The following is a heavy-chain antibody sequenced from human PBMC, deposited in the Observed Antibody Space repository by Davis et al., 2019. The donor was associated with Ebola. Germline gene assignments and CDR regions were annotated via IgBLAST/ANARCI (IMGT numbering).Heavy chain of an antibody. CDR3: VKGSGYFFHY. J-gene: IGHJ4*02. Sequence: PGGSLRLSCAASGFIFSDNWMNWVRQAPGKGLEWVAIIKKDGSEKHYADSVKGRFTISRDNAKNSLFLQMDSLRAEDTAVYYCVKGSGYFFHYWGRGTPVTVSS. V-gene: IGHV3-7*03. CDR1: GFIFSDNW. CDR2: IKKDGSEK. D-gene: IGHD3-10*01.